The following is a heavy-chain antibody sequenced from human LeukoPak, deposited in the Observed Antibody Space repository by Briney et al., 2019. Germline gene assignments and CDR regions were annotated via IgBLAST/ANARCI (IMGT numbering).Heavy chain of an antibody. CDR2: ISYDGSNK. CDR1: GFTFSSYT. Sequence: AGGSLRLSCAASGFTFSSYTMHWVRQAPGKGLEWVAVISYDGSNKYYADSVKGRFTISRDNSKNTLYLQMNSLRAEDTAVYYCARGGIAVAGTWYYFDYWGQGTLVTVSS. CDR3: ARGGIAVAGTWYYFDY. J-gene: IGHJ4*02. D-gene: IGHD6-19*01. V-gene: IGHV3-30-3*01.